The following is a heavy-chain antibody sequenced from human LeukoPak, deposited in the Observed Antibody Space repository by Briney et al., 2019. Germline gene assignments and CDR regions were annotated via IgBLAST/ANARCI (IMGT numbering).Heavy chain of an antibody. CDR1: GYTLTELS. J-gene: IGHJ4*02. CDR2: LDPEDGEM. CDR3: ATGRTKWDLLNY. V-gene: IGHV1-24*01. D-gene: IGHD1-26*01. Sequence: GASVTVSFKVSGYTLTELSLHWVRQAPRKGVEWMGGLDPEDGEMIYSQKFQGRVTMTEDTSTDIAYMEMSSLRSEDTAVYYCATGRTKWDLLNYWGQGTLVTVSS.